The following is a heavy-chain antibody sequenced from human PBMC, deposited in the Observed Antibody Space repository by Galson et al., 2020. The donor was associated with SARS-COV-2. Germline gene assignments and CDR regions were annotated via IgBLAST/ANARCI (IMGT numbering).Heavy chain of an antibody. CDR2: IWYDGSNK. D-gene: IGHD2-15*01. CDR1: GFTFSSYG. V-gene: IGHV3-33*06. Sequence: GGSLRLSCAASGFTFSSYGMHWVRQAPGKGLEWVAVIWYDGSNKYYADSVKGRFTISRDNSKNTLYLQMNSLRAEDTAVYYCAKTGPEIPYCSGGSCYYDYYYYYGMDVWGQGTTVTVSS. CDR3: AKTGPEIPYCSGGSCYYDYYYYYGMDV. J-gene: IGHJ6*02.